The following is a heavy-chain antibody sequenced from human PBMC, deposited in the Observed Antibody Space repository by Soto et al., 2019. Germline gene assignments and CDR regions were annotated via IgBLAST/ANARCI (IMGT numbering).Heavy chain of an antibody. CDR3: ARDPTQGGGSGWQYNWFDP. Sequence: GGSLRLSCAASGFTFSSYSMNWVRQAPGKGLEWVSSISSSSSYIYYADSVKGRFTISRDNAKNSLYPQMNSLRAEDTAVYYCARDPTQGGGSGWQYNWFDPWGQGTLVTVSS. D-gene: IGHD6-19*01. J-gene: IGHJ5*02. CDR1: GFTFSSYS. CDR2: ISSSSSYI. V-gene: IGHV3-21*01.